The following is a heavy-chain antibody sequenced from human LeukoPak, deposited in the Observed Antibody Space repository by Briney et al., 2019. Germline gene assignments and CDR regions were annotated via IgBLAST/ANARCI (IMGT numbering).Heavy chain of an antibody. V-gene: IGHV4-59*01. D-gene: IGHD1-1*01. CDR1: GDSISPYY. J-gene: IGHJ4*02. Sequence: PSETLSLTCTVSGDSISPYYWGWIRQPPGKGLEWIGYIYYSGDTTYNPSLKSRVTMSVDTSKNQFSLKLSFVTAADTAVYYCARDKQPGDYWGQGALVTVSS. CDR3: ARDKQPGDY. CDR2: IYYSGDT.